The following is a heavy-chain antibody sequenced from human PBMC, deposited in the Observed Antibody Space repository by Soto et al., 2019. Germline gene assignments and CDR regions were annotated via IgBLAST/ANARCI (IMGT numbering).Heavy chain of an antibody. J-gene: IGHJ3*02. Sequence: QVQLVQSGAEVKKPGNSVKVSCKASGGTFSSYTISWVPQAPGQGLEWMGRIIPILGIANYAQKFQRRVTITADKSTSKSYMELSSVSCEDTAVYYCAGELAQSGAFDIGGEGTIVTVA. CDR1: GGTFSSYT. CDR3: AGELAQSGAFDI. V-gene: IGHV1-69*08. D-gene: IGHD2-15*01. CDR2: IIPILGIA.